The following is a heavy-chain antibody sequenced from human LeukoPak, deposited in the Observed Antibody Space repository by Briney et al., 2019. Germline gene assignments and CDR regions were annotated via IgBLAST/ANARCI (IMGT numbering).Heavy chain of an antibody. CDR3: AKESCSGGSCYGYFQH. Sequence: GGSLRLPCAASGFTFSSYAMTWVRQAPGKGLEWVSAISGSGDSTNYADSVKGRFTIARDNSKNTLYLQMNSLRAEDTAVYYCAKESCSGGSCYGYFQHWGQGTLVTVSS. CDR2: ISGSGDST. J-gene: IGHJ1*01. D-gene: IGHD2-15*01. V-gene: IGHV3-23*01. CDR1: GFTFSSYA.